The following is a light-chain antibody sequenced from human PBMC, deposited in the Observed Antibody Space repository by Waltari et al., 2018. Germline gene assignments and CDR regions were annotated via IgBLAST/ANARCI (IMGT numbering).Light chain of an antibody. J-gene: IGKJ1*01. V-gene: IGKV3-20*01. CDR2: DAY. Sequence: DIVLTQFPGTLSLSAGERATLSCRASPSIGKYLAWYPLRPGQAPRRLIYDAYIRAAGIPDRFSGSGSGTDFSLTISRLEPEDFAMYYCQHYVRLPVTFGQGTKVEIK. CDR3: QHYVRLPVT. CDR1: PSIGKY.